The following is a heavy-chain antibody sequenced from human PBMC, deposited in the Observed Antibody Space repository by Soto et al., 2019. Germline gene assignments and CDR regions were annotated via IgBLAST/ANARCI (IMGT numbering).Heavy chain of an antibody. CDR3: AKAAGVWSGWSDY. V-gene: IGHV3-11*06. CDR2: ISSSSSYT. Sequence: GGSLRLSCAASGFTFSDYYMSWIRQAPGKGLEWVSYISSSSSYTNYADSVKGRFTISRDNAKNSLYLQMNSLRAEDTAVYYCAKAAGVWSGWSDYWGQGTLVTVSS. CDR1: GFTFSDYY. D-gene: IGHD6-19*01. J-gene: IGHJ4*02.